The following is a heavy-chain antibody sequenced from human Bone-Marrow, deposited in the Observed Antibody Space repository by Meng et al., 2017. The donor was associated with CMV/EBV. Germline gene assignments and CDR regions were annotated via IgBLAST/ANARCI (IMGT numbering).Heavy chain of an antibody. J-gene: IGHJ6*02. CDR3: ARNFQDFDGSESYCGYYGMDV. V-gene: IGHV1-8*02. Sequence: ASVKVSCKASGYTFTSYDINWVRQATGQGLEWMGWMNPNSGNTGYAQKLQGRVTMTRDTSISTAYMELSSLRTEDTAVYYCARNFQDFDGSESYCGYYGMDVWGQGTTVTVSS. CDR1: GYTFTSYD. D-gene: IGHD3-10*01. CDR2: MNPNSGNT.